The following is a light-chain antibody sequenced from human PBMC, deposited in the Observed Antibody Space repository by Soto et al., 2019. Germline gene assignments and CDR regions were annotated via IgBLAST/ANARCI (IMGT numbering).Light chain of an antibody. CDR3: QHYGTSWWT. V-gene: IGKV3-20*01. J-gene: IGKJ1*01. Sequence: EIVLTQSPGTLSLSPGERATLSCRASQSVSSSSLAWYQQRRGQAPRLLIYGASSRATGIPDRFSGSGSGTDFTLTISRLDPEDFAVYYCQHYGTSWWTFGQGTKVEIK. CDR1: QSVSSSS. CDR2: GAS.